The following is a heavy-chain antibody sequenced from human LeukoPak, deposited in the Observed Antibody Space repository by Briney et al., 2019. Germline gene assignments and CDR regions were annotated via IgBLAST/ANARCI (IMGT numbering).Heavy chain of an antibody. CDR2: ISYDGSNN. CDR3: ARDARSYGSGSYGSPPGMDV. J-gene: IGHJ6*02. D-gene: IGHD3-10*01. CDR1: GFTFSSYA. V-gene: IGHV3-30*04. Sequence: GGSLRLSCAASGFTFSSYAMHWVRQAPGKGLEWVAVISYDGSNNYYADSVKGRFTISRDNSKNTLYLQMNSLRAEDTAVYYCARDARSYGSGSYGSPPGMDVWGQGTTVTVSS.